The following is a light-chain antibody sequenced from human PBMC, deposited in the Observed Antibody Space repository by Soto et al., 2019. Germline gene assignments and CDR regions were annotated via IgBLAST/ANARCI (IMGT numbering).Light chain of an antibody. CDR1: QDINNF. J-gene: IGKJ4*01. Sequence: DIQMTQSPSSLSASVGDRVTITCQASQDINNFLNWYQQKPGKAPQLLIYDASNLKTGVPSRFTGSGSGTDFTFTISSLQPDDTATYYCQHYENLPLTFGGGTKVDIK. CDR3: QHYENLPLT. V-gene: IGKV1-33*01. CDR2: DAS.